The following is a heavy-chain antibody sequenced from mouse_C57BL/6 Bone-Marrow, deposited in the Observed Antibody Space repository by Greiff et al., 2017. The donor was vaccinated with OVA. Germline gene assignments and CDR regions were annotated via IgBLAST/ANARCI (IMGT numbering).Heavy chain of an antibody. CDR3: ARFGDGYNWYFDV. J-gene: IGHJ1*03. CDR1: GYTFTDYY. CDR2: INPYNGGT. Sequence: EVQLQQSGPVLVKPGASVKMSCKASGYTFTDYYMNWVKQSHGKSLEWIGVINPYNGGTSYNQKFKGKATLTVDKSSSTAYMELNSLTSEDSAVYYCARFGDGYNWYFDVWGTGTTVTVSS. V-gene: IGHV1-19*01. D-gene: IGHD2-3*01.